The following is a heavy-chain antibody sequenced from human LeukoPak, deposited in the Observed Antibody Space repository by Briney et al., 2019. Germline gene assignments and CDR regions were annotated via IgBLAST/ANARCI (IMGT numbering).Heavy chain of an antibody. CDR2: VNQDGREE. D-gene: IGHD2-8*01. CDR1: GFTFSTYW. CDR3: ARDIVLTEYGWRRWLDP. Sequence: GGSLRLSCAASGFTFSTYWISWVRQAPGKGLEWVANVNQDGREEHYVDSVKGRFTISRDNAKNSVYLQMNSLRAEDTAVYYCARDIVLTEYGWRRWLDPWGQGTLVTVSS. J-gene: IGHJ5*02. V-gene: IGHV3-7*05.